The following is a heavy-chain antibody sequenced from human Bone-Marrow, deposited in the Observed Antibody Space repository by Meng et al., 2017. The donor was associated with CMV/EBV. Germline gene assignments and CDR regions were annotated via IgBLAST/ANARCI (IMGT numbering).Heavy chain of an antibody. V-gene: IGHV4-39*07. CDR2: INHSGST. CDR1: GGSISSGGYY. Sequence: GSLRLSCTVSGGSISSGGYYWSWIRQPPGKGLEWIGEINHSGSTNYNPSLKSRVTISVDTSKNQFSLKLSSVTAADTAVYYCARASRYCSSTSCYRYYFDYWGQGTLVTVSS. CDR3: ARASRYCSSTSCYRYYFDY. D-gene: IGHD2-2*01. J-gene: IGHJ4*02.